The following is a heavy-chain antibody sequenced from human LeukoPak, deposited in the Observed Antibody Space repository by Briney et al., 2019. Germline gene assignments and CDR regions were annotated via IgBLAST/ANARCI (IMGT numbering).Heavy chain of an antibody. J-gene: IGHJ1*01. Sequence: SETLSLTCTVSGGSISSHYWSWIRQPPGRGLEWIGYIYSSGTTNYNPSHKSRVTISVDTSKNQFSLKLNSVTAADTAVYYCARASFGDYSAEYFHHWGQGTLVTVSS. CDR1: GGSISSHY. V-gene: IGHV4-59*11. D-gene: IGHD4-17*01. CDR3: ARASFGDYSAEYFHH. CDR2: IYSSGTT.